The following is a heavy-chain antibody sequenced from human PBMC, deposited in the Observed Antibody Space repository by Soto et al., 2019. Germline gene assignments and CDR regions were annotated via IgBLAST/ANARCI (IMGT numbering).Heavy chain of an antibody. D-gene: IGHD2-15*01. Sequence: PGGSLRLSCAASGFTFSSYSMNWVRQAPVRGLEWVSYISSSSSTIYYADSVKGRFTISRDNAKNSLYLQMNSLRDEDTAVYYCARGVFGDIVVVVASTSNRYNWFSPGGRGTLVTVS. CDR1: GFTFSSYS. J-gene: IGHJ5*02. CDR3: ARGVFGDIVVVVASTSNRYNWFSP. V-gene: IGHV3-48*02. CDR2: ISSSSSTI.